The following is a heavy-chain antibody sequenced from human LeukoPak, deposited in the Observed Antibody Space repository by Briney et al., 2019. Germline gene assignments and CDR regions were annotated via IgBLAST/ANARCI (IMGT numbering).Heavy chain of an antibody. CDR2: IYSGGDT. CDR3: ARDPPAVRTNAYA. J-gene: IGHJ5*02. CDR1: GFTVSNNY. V-gene: IGHV3-66*01. D-gene: IGHD4/OR15-4a*01. Sequence: GGSLRLSCAASGFTVSNNYMNWVRQAPGKGLEWVSLIYSGGDTHYADSVKGRFTISRDSSKNTLYLQMNSLRAEDTAVYYCARDPPAVRTNAYAWGQGTLVTVSS.